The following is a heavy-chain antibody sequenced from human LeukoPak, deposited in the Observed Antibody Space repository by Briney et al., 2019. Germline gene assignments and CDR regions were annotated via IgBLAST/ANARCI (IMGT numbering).Heavy chain of an antibody. CDR3: ARFPTYCSGGSCYHSGQDY. V-gene: IGHV3-48*04. J-gene: IGHJ4*02. CDR2: ISSSSSTI. D-gene: IGHD2-15*01. CDR1: GFTFSSYS. Sequence: GGSLRFSCAASGFTFSSYSMNWVRQAPGKGLEWVSYISSSSSTIYYADSVKGRFTISRDNAKNSLYLQMNSLRAEDTAVYYCARFPTYCSGGSCYHSGQDYWGQGTLVTVSS.